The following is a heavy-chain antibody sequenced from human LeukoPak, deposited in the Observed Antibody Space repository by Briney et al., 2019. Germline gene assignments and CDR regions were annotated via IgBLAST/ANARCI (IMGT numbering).Heavy chain of an antibody. J-gene: IGHJ4*02. D-gene: IGHD3-22*01. CDR1: GGSFSGYY. CDR2: IYHSGST. Sequence: SETLSLTCAVYGGSFSGYYWSWIRQPPGKGLEWIGSIYHSGSTYYNPSLKSRVTISVDTSKNQFSLKLSSVTAADTAVYYCASFPVYYDSSGRYFDYWGQGTLVTVSS. CDR3: ASFPVYYDSSGRYFDY. V-gene: IGHV4-34*01.